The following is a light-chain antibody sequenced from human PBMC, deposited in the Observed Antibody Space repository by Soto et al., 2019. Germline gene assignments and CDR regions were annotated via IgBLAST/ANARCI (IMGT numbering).Light chain of an antibody. V-gene: IGKV3-20*01. J-gene: IGKJ5*01. CDR1: QSVSNRY. CDR2: GAS. CDR3: QRYGNSPIT. Sequence: EIVLTQSPGTLSLSPGERATLSCRASQSVSNRYLAWYQQKPGQAPRLLIYGASSWATGIPDRFSGSGSGTDFTLTISRLEPEDLAVYYCQRYGNSPITFGQGTRLEIK.